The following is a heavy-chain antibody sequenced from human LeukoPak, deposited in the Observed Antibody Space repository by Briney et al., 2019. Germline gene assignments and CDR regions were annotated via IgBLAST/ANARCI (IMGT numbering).Heavy chain of an antibody. J-gene: IGHJ6*03. Sequence: PGGSLRLSCAASGFTFSDYYMSWIRQAPGKGMEWGSYISSSGSTIYYADSVKGRFTISRDNAKNSLYLQMNSLRAEDTAVYYCARTNSSSWYFYYYYYMDVWGKGTTVTVSS. CDR2: ISSSGSTI. CDR3: ARTNSSSWYFYYYYYMDV. CDR1: GFTFSDYY. D-gene: IGHD6-13*01. V-gene: IGHV3-11*04.